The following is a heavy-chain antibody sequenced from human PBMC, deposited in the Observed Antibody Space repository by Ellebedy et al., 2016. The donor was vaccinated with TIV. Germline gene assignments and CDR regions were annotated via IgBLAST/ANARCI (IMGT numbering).Heavy chain of an antibody. CDR2: IYNSGTT. D-gene: IGHD3-22*01. J-gene: IGHJ4*02. V-gene: IGHV4-30-4*01. CDR1: GGSISSANYY. Sequence: MPSETLSLTCTVSGGSISSANYYWSWIRQPPGKGLEWIGYIYNSGTTYYNPSLKSRVIISVDTSRNQFSLNLSSVTAADTAVYFCARGLITVIVKDYWGQGTLVTVSS. CDR3: ARGLITVIVKDY.